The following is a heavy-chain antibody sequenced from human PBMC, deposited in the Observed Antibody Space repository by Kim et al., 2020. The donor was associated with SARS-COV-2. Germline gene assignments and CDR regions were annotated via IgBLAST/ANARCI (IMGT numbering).Heavy chain of an antibody. V-gene: IGHV3-9*01. CDR1: GFTFDDYA. CDR2: ISWNSGSI. D-gene: IGHD6-19*01. Sequence: GGSLRLSCAASGFTFDDYAMHWVRQAPGKGLEWVSGISWNSGSIGYADSVKGRFTISRDNAKNSLYLQMNSLRAEDTALYYCAKDTIAVAGSGLGMDVWGQGTTVTVSS. J-gene: IGHJ6*02. CDR3: AKDTIAVAGSGLGMDV.